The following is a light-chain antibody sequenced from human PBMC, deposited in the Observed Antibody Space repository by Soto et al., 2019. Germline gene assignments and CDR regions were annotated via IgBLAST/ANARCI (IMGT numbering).Light chain of an antibody. CDR1: SSDVGAENY. V-gene: IGLV2-14*01. CDR3: SSYTTNSAPVV. J-gene: IGLJ1*01. CDR2: EVS. Sequence: QSALTHPASASGSPGQSITISCTGVSSDVGAENYVSWDQQPPGKAPKLMIYEVSNRPSGVSDRFSGSKSVSTASLTISGLQTDDEADYYCSSYTTNSAPVVFGTGTKVTVL.